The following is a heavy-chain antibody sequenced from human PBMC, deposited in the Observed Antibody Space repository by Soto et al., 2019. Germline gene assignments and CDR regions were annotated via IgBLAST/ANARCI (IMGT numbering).Heavy chain of an antibody. CDR3: ARGGGFDSFDY. CDR2: ITHLETT. Sequence: QLQLHMSGSGLVKPSQTLSLTCTVSGASITYGAYSWSWIRQTPGKGLEWIGYITHLETTFYNPSFERRLTLSIDRTKNQFSLNLKSMSAADRAVYFCARGGGFDSFDYWGQGILVTVSS. J-gene: IGHJ4*02. D-gene: IGHD3-10*01. CDR1: GASITYGAYS. V-gene: IGHV4-30-2*01.